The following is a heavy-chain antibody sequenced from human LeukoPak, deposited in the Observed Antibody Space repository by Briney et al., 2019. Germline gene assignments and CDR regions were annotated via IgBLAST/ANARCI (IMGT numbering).Heavy chain of an antibody. J-gene: IGHJ3*01. D-gene: IGHD3-10*01. CDR2: IDFTSTYI. CDR3: AKDESRVRGVIRDAFDF. Sequence: PGGSLRLSCAASGFTFSSYGMHWVRQAPGKGLEWVSSIDFTSTYIDYADSVKGRFAISRDNAKKSLYLQMNSLRVDDTAVYYCAKDESRVRGVIRDAFDFWGQGTLVTVSS. CDR1: GFTFSSYG. V-gene: IGHV3-21*01.